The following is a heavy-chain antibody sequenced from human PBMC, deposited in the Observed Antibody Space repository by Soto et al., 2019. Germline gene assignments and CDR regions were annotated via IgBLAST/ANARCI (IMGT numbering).Heavy chain of an antibody. CDR2: IYHSGST. J-gene: IGHJ4*02. CDR1: GYSISGGYY. Sequence: SETLSLTCAVSGYSISGGYYWAWIRQPPGKGLEWIASIYHSGSTYYNPSLKSRVTISVDTSKNQFSLKLSSVTATDSAVYFCARRKERAGPYYLDLWGQGTQVTVSS. CDR3: ARRKERAGPYYLDL. D-gene: IGHD6-25*01. V-gene: IGHV4-38-2*01.